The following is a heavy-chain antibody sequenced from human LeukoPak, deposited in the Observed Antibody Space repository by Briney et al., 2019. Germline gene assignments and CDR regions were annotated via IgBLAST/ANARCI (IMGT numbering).Heavy chain of an antibody. V-gene: IGHV4-34*01. Sequence: SETLSLTCAVYGGSFRGYYWSWIRQPPGKGLEWIGEINHSGSTNYNPSLKSRVTISVDTSKNQFSLKLSSVTAADTAVYYCASSSIVVVTARSYYYYMDVWGKGTTVTVSS. J-gene: IGHJ6*03. CDR2: INHSGST. CDR3: ASSSIVVVTARSYYYYMDV. D-gene: IGHD2-21*02. CDR1: GGSFRGYY.